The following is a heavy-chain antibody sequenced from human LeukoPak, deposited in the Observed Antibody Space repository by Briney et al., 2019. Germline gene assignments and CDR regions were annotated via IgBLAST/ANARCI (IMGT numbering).Heavy chain of an antibody. CDR1: GFTFSSYA. D-gene: IGHD6-19*01. Sequence: PGGSLRLSCAASGFTFSSYAMHWVRQAPGKGLEWVAVIWYDGSNKYYADSVKGRFTISRDNSKNTLYLQMNSLGAEDTAVYYCARAREQWLDLYYFDYWGQGTLVTVSS. V-gene: IGHV3-33*08. CDR3: ARAREQWLDLYYFDY. J-gene: IGHJ4*02. CDR2: IWYDGSNK.